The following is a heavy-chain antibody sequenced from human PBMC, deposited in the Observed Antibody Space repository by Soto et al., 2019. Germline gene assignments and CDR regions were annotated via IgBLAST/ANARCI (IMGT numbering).Heavy chain of an antibody. CDR1: GGSISSYY. V-gene: IGHV4-59*01. Sequence: SETLSLTCTVSGGSISSYYWSWIRQPPGKGLEWIGYIYYSGSTNYNPSLKSRVTISVDTSKNQFSLKLSSVTAADTAVYYCARADVDFWSGYLFDYWGQGTLVTVSS. D-gene: IGHD3-3*01. CDR3: ARADVDFWSGYLFDY. CDR2: IYYSGST. J-gene: IGHJ4*02.